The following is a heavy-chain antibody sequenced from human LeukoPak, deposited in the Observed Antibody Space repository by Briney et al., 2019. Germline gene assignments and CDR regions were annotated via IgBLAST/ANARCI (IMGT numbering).Heavy chain of an antibody. Sequence: SETLSLTCTVSGGSITSGSYYWSWIRQPAGKGLEWIGRIYTSGSTNYNPSLKSRVTISVDTSKNQFSLKLSSVTAADTAVYYCARDTAAAPGRLTRYYFDYWGQGTLVTVSS. CDR3: ARDTAAAPGRLTRYYFDY. D-gene: IGHD6-13*01. CDR1: GGSITSGSYY. V-gene: IGHV4-61*02. J-gene: IGHJ4*02. CDR2: IYTSGST.